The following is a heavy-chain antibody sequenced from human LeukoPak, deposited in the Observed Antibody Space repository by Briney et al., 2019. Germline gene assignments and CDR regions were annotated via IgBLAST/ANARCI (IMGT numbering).Heavy chain of an antibody. CDR3: ARTIAARGRRGFDY. CDR1: GYTFTGYY. CDR2: INPNSGGT. D-gene: IGHD6-6*01. J-gene: IGHJ4*02. Sequence: GASVKVSCKASGYTFTGYYMHWVRQAPGQGLEWMGWINPNSGGTNYAQKFQGRVTMTRDTSISTAYMELSRLRSDDTAVYYCARTIAARGRRGFDYWGQGTLVTVSS. V-gene: IGHV1-2*02.